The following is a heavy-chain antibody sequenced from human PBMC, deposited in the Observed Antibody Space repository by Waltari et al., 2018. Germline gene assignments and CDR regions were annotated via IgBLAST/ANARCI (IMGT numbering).Heavy chain of an antibody. J-gene: IGHJ4*02. Sequence: QVQLQESGPGLVKPSETLSLTCTVSGGSISSYYWSWIRQPAGKGLAWIGRIYTSGSTNYNPSLKSRVTMSVDTSKNQFSLKLSSVTAADTAVYYCARGPIDYGGTDFDYWGQGTLVTVSS. CDR3: ARGPIDYGGTDFDY. CDR2: IYTSGST. V-gene: IGHV4-4*07. D-gene: IGHD4-17*01. CDR1: GGSISSYY.